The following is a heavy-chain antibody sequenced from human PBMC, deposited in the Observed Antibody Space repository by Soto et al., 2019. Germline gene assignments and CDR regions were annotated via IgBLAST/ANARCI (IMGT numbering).Heavy chain of an antibody. CDR1: GGNCRVLD. D-gene: IGHD3-10*01. V-gene: IGHV4-34*01. CDR2: INHSGST. J-gene: IGHJ5*01. CDR3: ARHLLRFGASS. Sequence: GTLSLRYAVDGGNCRVLDWSWIRQPPGKGLEWIGEINHSGSTNYNPSLKSRVTISVATSKNQFSLKLSSVTAADTAVYYCARHLLRFGASSSVHGTLVTVSS.